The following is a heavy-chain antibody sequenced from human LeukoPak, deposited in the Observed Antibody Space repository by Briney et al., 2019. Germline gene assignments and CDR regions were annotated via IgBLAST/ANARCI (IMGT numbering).Heavy chain of an antibody. J-gene: IGHJ4*02. CDR2: ISYDGSNK. CDR1: GFTFSSYG. V-gene: IGHV3-30*18. CDR3: AKDAVGYYYGSGSFFDY. Sequence: PGGSLRLSCAASGFTFSSYGMHWVRQAPGKGLEWVAVISYDGSNKYYADSEKGRFTISRDNSKNTLYLQMNSLRAEDTAVYYCAKDAVGYYYGSGSFFDYWGQGTLVTVSS. D-gene: IGHD3-10*01.